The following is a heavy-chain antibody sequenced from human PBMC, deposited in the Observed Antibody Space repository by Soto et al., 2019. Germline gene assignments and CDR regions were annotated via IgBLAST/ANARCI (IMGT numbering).Heavy chain of an antibody. CDR1: GFTFSSYE. Sequence: GGSLRLSCAASGFTFSSYEMNWVRQAPGKGLEWVSYISSSGSTIYYADSVKGRFTISRDNAKNSLYLQMNSLRAEDTAVYYCARGDGSSYGFDAFDIWGQGTMVTVSS. CDR2: ISSSGSTI. J-gene: IGHJ3*02. CDR3: ARGDGSSYGFDAFDI. V-gene: IGHV3-48*03. D-gene: IGHD5-18*01.